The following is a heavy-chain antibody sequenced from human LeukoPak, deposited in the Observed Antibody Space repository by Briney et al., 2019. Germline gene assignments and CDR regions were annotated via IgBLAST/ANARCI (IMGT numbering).Heavy chain of an antibody. CDR3: AGEWYSSGWYLH. CDR1: GYTFTSCD. V-gene: IGHV1-8*01. CDR2: MNPNSGNT. J-gene: IGHJ4*02. D-gene: IGHD6-19*01. Sequence: GASVKVSCKASGYTFTSCDINWVRQATGQGLEWMGWMNPNSGNTGYAQKFQGRVTMTRNTSISTAYMELSSLRSEDTAVYYCAGEWYSSGWYLHWGQGTLVTVSS.